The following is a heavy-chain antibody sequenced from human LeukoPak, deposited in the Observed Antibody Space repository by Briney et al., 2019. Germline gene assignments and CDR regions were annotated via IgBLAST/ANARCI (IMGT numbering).Heavy chain of an antibody. V-gene: IGHV1-18*04. J-gene: IGHJ4*02. CDR3: ARDLGHGSGSYGDY. D-gene: IGHD3-10*01. CDR1: GYTFTGYY. Sequence: ASVKVSCKASGYTFTGYYMHWVRQAPGQGLEWMGYISFYNGHTNYAQSLQGRVTMTTDTSASTAYMELRSLTSDDTAIYYCARDLGHGSGSYGDYWGQGTLVTVSS. CDR2: ISFYNGHT.